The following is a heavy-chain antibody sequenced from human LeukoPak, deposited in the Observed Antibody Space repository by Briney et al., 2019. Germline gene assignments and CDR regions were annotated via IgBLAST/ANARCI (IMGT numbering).Heavy chain of an antibody. CDR3: ANPPWDFQH. J-gene: IGHJ1*01. CDR1: GFTFSNYA. Sequence: GSLRLSCAASGFTFSNYAMNWVRQAPGKGLEWVSTISGGADTTYYADSVKGRFTISRDNSKNTLYLQMNSLRAEDTAVYYCANPPWDFQHWGQGTLVTVSS. V-gene: IGHV3-23*01. CDR2: ISGGADTT.